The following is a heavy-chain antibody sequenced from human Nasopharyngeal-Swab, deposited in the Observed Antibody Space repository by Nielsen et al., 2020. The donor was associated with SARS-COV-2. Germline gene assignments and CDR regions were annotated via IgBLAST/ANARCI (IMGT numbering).Heavy chain of an antibody. CDR2: FSYSGSS. J-gene: IGHJ2*01. CDR3: ATTSMKPRWVWNFDL. V-gene: IGHV4-59*01. CDR1: GGSISSDY. D-gene: IGHD3-3*02. Sequence: SETLSLTCTVSGGSISSDYWSWIRQPPGKGLEWIGSFSYSGSSRYNPSLKGRVTISVDTSKNQFSLKVNSVTAADTAMYYCATTSMKPRWVWNFDLWGRGTLVTVSS.